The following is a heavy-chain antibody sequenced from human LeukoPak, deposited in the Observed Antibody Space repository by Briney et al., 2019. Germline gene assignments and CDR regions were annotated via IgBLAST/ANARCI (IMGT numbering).Heavy chain of an antibody. D-gene: IGHD6-13*01. Sequence: GGSLRLSCAASGFTFSSYWMSWVRQAPGKGLEWVANIKQDGSGKYYVDSVKGRFTISRDNAKNSLYLQMNSLRAEDTAVYYCAREMSIAAAANFDYWGQGTLVTVSS. CDR3: AREMSIAAAANFDY. J-gene: IGHJ4*02. CDR2: IKQDGSGK. CDR1: GFTFSSYW. V-gene: IGHV3-7*01.